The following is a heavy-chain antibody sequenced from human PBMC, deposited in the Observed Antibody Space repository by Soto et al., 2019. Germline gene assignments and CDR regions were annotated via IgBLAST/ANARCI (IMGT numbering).Heavy chain of an antibody. CDR2: ISSTSSYI. V-gene: IGHV3-21*01. CDR1: GFTFSTYN. D-gene: IGHD1-7*01. Sequence: EVQLVESGGGLVKPGGSLRLSCAASGFTFSTYNMNWVHQAPGKGLEWVSSISSTSSYIYYADSVKGRFTISRDNAKNSLYLQMNSLRAEDTAVYYCAVGEGTGTPYFDYWGQGTLVTVSS. J-gene: IGHJ4*02. CDR3: AVGEGTGTPYFDY.